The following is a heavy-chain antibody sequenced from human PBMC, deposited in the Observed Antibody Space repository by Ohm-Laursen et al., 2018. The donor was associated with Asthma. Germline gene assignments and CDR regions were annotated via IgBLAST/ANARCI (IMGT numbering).Heavy chain of an antibody. V-gene: IGHV4-4*02. CDR3: ARGAFYYENTGYYFFDH. CDR1: GGSINNYW. Sequence: SDTLSLTCVLSGGSINNYWWSWVRQPPGKGLEWIGEISHSGSTNYNPSLKSRVTISVDTSKNQFSLNLTSVTAADTAVYYCARGAFYYENTGYYFFDHWGQGALVTVSS. CDR2: ISHSGST. D-gene: IGHD3-22*01. J-gene: IGHJ4*02.